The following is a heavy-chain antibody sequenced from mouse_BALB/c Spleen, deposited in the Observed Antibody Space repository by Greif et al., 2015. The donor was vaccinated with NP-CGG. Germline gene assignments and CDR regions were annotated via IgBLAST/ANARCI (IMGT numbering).Heavy chain of an antibody. V-gene: IGHV5-12-2*01. CDR1: GFTFSSYT. CDR2: ISNGGGST. J-gene: IGHJ1*01. Sequence: EVMLVESGGGLVQPGGSLKLSCAASGFTFSSYTMSWVRQTPEKRLEWVAYISNGGGSTYYPDTVKGRFTISRDNAKNTLYLQMSSLKSEDTAMYYCATTNYDGYYYWYFDVWGAGTTVTVSS. D-gene: IGHD2-3*01. CDR3: ATTNYDGYYYWYFDV.